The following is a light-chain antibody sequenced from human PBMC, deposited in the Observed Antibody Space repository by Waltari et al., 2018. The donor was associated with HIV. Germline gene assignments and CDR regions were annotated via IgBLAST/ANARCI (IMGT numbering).Light chain of an antibody. CDR3: STWDDSLNGWV. V-gene: IGLV1-36*01. Sequence: QSVLTQPPSVSEAPGQRVTISCSGSSSNIGNNAVNWYQQLPGKAPKLLIYYDDRLPSWGSDRFAGSKAGTSGSLAISGLQSEDEADYYCSTWDDSLNGWVFGGGTKLTVL. J-gene: IGLJ3*02. CDR2: YDD. CDR1: SSNIGNNA.